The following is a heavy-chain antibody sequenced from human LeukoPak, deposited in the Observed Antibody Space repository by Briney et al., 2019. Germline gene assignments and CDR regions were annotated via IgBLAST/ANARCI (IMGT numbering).Heavy chain of an antibody. J-gene: IGHJ4*02. V-gene: IGHV4-61*02. D-gene: IGHD3-22*01. CDR2: IYTSGST. CDR1: GGSISSGSYY. CDR3: AIMSGYYKLGYFDY. Sequence: SETLSLTCTVSGGSISSGSYYWSWIRQPAGKGLEWIGRIYTSGSTNYNPSLKSRVTISVDTSKNQLSLKLSSVTAADTAVYYCAIMSGYYKLGYFDYWGQGTLVTVSS.